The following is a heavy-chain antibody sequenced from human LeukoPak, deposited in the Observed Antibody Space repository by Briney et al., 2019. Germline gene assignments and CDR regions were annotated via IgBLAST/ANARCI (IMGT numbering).Heavy chain of an antibody. J-gene: IGHJ4*02. V-gene: IGHV3-7*01. CDR3: ARGVDGGWYVDY. Sequence: GGSLRLSCAAYGFTFSSYWMSWVRQAPGKGLEWVANIKQDGSEKYYVDSVKGRFTISRDNAKNSLYLQMNSLRAEDTAVYYCARGVDGGWYVDYWGQGTLVTVSS. D-gene: IGHD6-19*01. CDR1: GFTFSSYW. CDR2: IKQDGSEK.